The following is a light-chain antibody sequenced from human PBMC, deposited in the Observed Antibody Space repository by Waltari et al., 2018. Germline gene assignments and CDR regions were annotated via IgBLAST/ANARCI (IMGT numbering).Light chain of an antibody. J-gene: IGKJ1*01. CDR3: QQYGSSPWT. Sequence: EIVLTKSPGTLSLSPGEIATLACRASQSVSSSYLDWYQQKPGQAPRLLIHGATSRATGIPDRFSGSGSGTDFTLTISRLEPEDVAVYYCQQYGSSPWTFGQGTKVENK. V-gene: IGKV3-20*01. CDR2: GAT. CDR1: QSVSSSY.